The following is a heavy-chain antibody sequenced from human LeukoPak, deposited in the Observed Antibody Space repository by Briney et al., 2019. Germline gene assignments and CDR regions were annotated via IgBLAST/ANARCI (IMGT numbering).Heavy chain of an antibody. V-gene: IGHV6-1*01. J-gene: IGHJ3*02. D-gene: IGHD5-18*01. CDR2: TSYRSKWYN. Sequence: SQTLSLTCAISGDRVSSSSSAWNWIRKSPSRGLEWLGRTSYRSKWYNEYAVSVKSRITINPDTSKNQFSLQLNSVTPEDTAVYFCARLAGGFSYGLDIWGQGTMVTVSS. CDR1: GDRVSSSSSA. CDR3: ARLAGGFSYGLDI.